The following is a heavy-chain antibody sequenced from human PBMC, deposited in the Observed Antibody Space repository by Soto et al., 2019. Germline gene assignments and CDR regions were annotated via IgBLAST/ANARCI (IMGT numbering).Heavy chain of an antibody. CDR3: ATPGYSSGWYYSFDS. CDR1: GGTFSSYA. D-gene: IGHD6-19*01. J-gene: IGHJ4*02. V-gene: IGHV1-69*01. Sequence: QVQLVQSGAEVKKPGSSVKVSCKASGGTFSSYAISWVRQAPGQGREWMGGIIPIFGTANYAQKFQGRVTITADESQSTAYLELSSLRSEDTAVYYCATPGYSSGWYYSFDSWGQGTLVTVSS. CDR2: IIPIFGTA.